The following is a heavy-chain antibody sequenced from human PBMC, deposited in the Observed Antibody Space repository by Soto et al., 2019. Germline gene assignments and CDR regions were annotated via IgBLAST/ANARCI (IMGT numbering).Heavy chain of an antibody. Sequence: EVQLVESGGGLIQPGGSLRLICAASGLSVTANYKTWVRQAPGKGLEWLSIIYRGGGTYYADSLKGRAIISRDGSRNMVFLQMNSLTAEDAGVYYCARRDDSETFDIWGRGTAVNVSS. CDR2: IYRGGGT. D-gene: IGHD5-18*01. CDR1: GLSVTANY. V-gene: IGHV3-53*01. CDR3: ARRDDSETFDI. J-gene: IGHJ3*02.